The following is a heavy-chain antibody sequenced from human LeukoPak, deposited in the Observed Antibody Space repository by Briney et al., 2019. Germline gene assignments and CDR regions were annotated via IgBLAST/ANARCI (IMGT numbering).Heavy chain of an antibody. Sequence: PGWALTLSCPCSGFIFSSYEMNWVRQAPWRGLAWVSYISGSGRNIYHADSVKGRFTVSRDNAKNSLYLQMNSLRAEDTAVYYCARDGGDCSSTSCYRVPFDYWGQGTLVTVSS. V-gene: IGHV3-48*03. D-gene: IGHD2-2*01. J-gene: IGHJ4*02. CDR1: GFIFSSYE. CDR2: ISGSGRNI. CDR3: ARDGGDCSSTSCYRVPFDY.